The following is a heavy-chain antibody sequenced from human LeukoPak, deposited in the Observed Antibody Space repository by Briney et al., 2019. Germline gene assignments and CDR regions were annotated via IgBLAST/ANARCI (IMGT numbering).Heavy chain of an antibody. J-gene: IGHJ6*02. D-gene: IGHD2-2*01. CDR1: GYTLTELS. V-gene: IGHV1-24*01. Sequence: ASVKVSCKVSGYTLTELSMHWVRQAPGKGLEWMGGFDPEDGETIYAQKFQGRVTMTEDTSTDTAYMELSSLRSEDTAVYYCATVVVVPAAHSGDYYGMDVWGQGTTVTVS. CDR3: ATVVVVPAAHSGDYYGMDV. CDR2: FDPEDGET.